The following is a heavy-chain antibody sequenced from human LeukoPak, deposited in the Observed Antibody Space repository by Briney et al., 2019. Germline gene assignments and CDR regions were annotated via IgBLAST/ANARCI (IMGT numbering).Heavy chain of an antibody. CDR1: GYTLTELS. CDR2: FDPEDGET. Sequence: ASVKVSCKVSGYTLTELSMHWVRQAPGKGLEWMGGFDPEDGETIYAQKFQGRVTMTEDTSTDTAYMELSSLRSGDTAVYYCATVVYGSGSYYNVLYNWFDPWGQGTLVTVSS. D-gene: IGHD3-10*01. J-gene: IGHJ5*02. V-gene: IGHV1-24*01. CDR3: ATVVYGSGSYYNVLYNWFDP.